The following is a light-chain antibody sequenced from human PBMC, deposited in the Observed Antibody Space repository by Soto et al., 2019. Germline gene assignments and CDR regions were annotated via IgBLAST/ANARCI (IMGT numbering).Light chain of an antibody. CDR3: QQSYITPRT. J-gene: IGKJ2*01. Sequence: DIQMTQSPYSLSASIGDRVTITCRARQSISSNLNWYQQKPGKAPKLLIYGASRLQSGVPSRFSGSGSGTDFTLIISSLQPEDFATYYCQQSYITPRTFGQGTKLEIK. CDR1: QSISSN. CDR2: GAS. V-gene: IGKV1-39*01.